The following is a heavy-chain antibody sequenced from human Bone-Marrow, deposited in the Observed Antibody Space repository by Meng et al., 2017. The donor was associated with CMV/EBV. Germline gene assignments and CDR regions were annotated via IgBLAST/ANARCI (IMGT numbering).Heavy chain of an antibody. Sequence: GSLSLSCTVSGGSISSYYWSWIRQPPGKGLEWIGYIYYSGSTNYNPSLKSRVTISVDTSKNQFSLKLSSVTAADTAVYYCARNGGDDAFDIWGQGTMVTVSS. CDR3: ARNGGDDAFDI. D-gene: IGHD2-21*01. CDR1: GGSISSYY. J-gene: IGHJ3*02. CDR2: IYYSGST. V-gene: IGHV4-59*01.